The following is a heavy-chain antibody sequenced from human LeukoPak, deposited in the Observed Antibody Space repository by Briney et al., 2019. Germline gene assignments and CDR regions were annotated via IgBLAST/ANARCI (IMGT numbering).Heavy chain of an antibody. D-gene: IGHD3-10*01. CDR3: ARDSSTDYYGSGSLGY. J-gene: IGHJ4*02. CDR1: GYTFTSYY. CDR2: INPSGGST. Sequence: ASVKVSCKASGYTFTSYYMHWVRQAPGQGLEWMGIINPSGGSTSYAQKFQGRVTMTRDMSTSTVYMELSSLRSEDTAVYYCARDSSTDYYGSGSLGYWGQGTLVTVSS. V-gene: IGHV1-46*01.